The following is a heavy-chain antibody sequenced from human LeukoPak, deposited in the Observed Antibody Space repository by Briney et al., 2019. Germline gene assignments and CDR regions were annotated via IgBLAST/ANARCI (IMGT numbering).Heavy chain of an antibody. D-gene: IGHD2-21*02. CDR2: IYSGGST. CDR3: ARVCHGGDCYGAFDI. V-gene: IGHV3-53*04. J-gene: IGHJ3*02. Sequence: PGGSLRLSCAASGFTVSSNYMSWVRQAPGKGLEWVSVIYSGGSTYYADSVKGRFTISRHNSKNTLYLQMNSLRAEDTAVYYCARVCHGGDCYGAFDIWGQGTMVTVSS. CDR1: GFTVSSNY.